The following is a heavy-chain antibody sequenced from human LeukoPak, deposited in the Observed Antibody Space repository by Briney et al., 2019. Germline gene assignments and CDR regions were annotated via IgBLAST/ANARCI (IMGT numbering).Heavy chain of an antibody. J-gene: IGHJ4*02. CDR1: GGSIISGTYY. CDR3: ARGQDVAAENYFDY. Sequence: PSETLSLTCTVSGGSIISGTYYLSWIRQPAGKGLEWIGRIFPSGTTNYNPSLKSRVTISIDTSKNQFSLKLTSVTAADPAVYYCARGQDVAAENYFDYWGQGTLVTVSS. CDR2: IFPSGTT. D-gene: IGHD6-25*01. V-gene: IGHV4-61*02.